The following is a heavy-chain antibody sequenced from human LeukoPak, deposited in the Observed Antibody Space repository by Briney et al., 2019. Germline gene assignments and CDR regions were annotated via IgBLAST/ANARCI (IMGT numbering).Heavy chain of an antibody. J-gene: IGHJ4*02. CDR1: GGSISSSNYY. CDR2: IYYSGGT. CDR3: ARDFKLDY. Sequence: TSETLSLTCTVSGGSISSSNYYWGWIRQPPGKGLEWIGSIYYSGGTYYNPSLKSRVTISVDTSKNQFSLKLSSVTAADTAVYYCARDFKLDYWGQGTLVTVSS. V-gene: IGHV4-39*02.